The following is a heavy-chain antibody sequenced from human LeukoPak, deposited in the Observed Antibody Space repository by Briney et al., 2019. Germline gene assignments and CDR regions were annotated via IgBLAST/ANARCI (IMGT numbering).Heavy chain of an antibody. Sequence: SETLSLTCAVYGGSFSGFYWTWIRQPPGEGLEWIGQINHSRSTHYNPSLKSRVTISVDTSKNQFSLKLSSVTAADTAVYYCARVPKYFDLWGRGTLVTVSS. CDR3: ARVPKYFDL. J-gene: IGHJ2*01. V-gene: IGHV4-34*01. CDR2: INHSRST. CDR1: GGSFSGFY.